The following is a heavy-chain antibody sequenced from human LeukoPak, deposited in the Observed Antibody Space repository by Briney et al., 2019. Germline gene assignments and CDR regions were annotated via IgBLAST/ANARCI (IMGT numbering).Heavy chain of an antibody. Sequence: PSETLSLTCTVSGGSISNFYWSWIRQPPGKGLEWIGYIFTGGSTNYNPSLKSRVTISLDTSKNQYSLKLNSVTAADTAVYYCARGRGGNEGGGFYFDHWGQGTLVTVSS. D-gene: IGHD3-16*01. J-gene: IGHJ4*02. CDR3: ARGRGGNEGGGFYFDH. CDR1: GGSISNFY. V-gene: IGHV4-59*01. CDR2: IFTGGST.